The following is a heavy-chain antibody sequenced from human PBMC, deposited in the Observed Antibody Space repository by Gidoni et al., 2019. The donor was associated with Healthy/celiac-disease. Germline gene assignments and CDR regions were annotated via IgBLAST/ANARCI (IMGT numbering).Heavy chain of an antibody. J-gene: IGHJ4*02. D-gene: IGHD4-17*01. CDR2: IWYDGSNK. CDR1: GFTFSSYG. Sequence: QVQLVESGGGVVQPGRSLRLSCAASGFTFSSYGMHWVRHAPGKGREWVAVIWYDGSNKYYADSVKGRFTISRDNSKNTLYLQMNSLRAEDTAVYYCARDTYGDYFYGGEFDYWGQGTLVTVSS. V-gene: IGHV3-33*01. CDR3: ARDTYGDYFYGGEFDY.